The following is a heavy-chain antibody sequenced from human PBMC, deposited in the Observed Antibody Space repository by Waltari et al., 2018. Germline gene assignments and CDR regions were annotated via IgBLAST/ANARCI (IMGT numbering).Heavy chain of an antibody. Sequence: EVQLVESGGGLVRPGGSRRLSCAASGFIFSDYDLNWLRQAPGRGLEWVSSIGSRSGYIFYADSVKGRFTISRDNAKNSLYLQMSGLRAEDTAVYYCARDLYASGGDYFDGWGQGTLVSVSS. CDR2: IGSRSGYI. CDR1: GFIFSDYD. D-gene: IGHD2-8*01. J-gene: IGHJ4*02. V-gene: IGHV3-21*02. CDR3: ARDLYASGGDYFDG.